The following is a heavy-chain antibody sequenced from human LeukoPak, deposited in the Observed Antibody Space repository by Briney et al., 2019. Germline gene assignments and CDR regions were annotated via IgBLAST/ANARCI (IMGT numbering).Heavy chain of an antibody. CDR3: ARVSVGLWFDP. J-gene: IGHJ5*02. CDR1: GGSVSSRNW. CDR2: IYDSGST. Sequence: SETLSLTCAVSGGSVSSRNWWSWVRQPPGKGLEWIGEIYDSGSTNYNPSLKSRVTISVDKSKNQFSLKLTSVTAADTAVYYCARVSVGLWFDPWGQGTLVTVSS. V-gene: IGHV4-4*02. D-gene: IGHD2-15*01.